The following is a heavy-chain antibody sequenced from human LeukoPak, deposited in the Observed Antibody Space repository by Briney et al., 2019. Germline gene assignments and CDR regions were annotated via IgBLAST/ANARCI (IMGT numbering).Heavy chain of an antibody. CDR1: GFTFSSYG. Sequence: GGSLRLSCAASGFTFSSYGMHWVRQPPGKGLEGVAGVSYVGRNKYYADSVKGRFTNSRDNSKNTLYLQMNSLRVDDTAVYYCAKPIVGATVNFDYWGQGTLVTVSS. CDR2: VSYVGRNK. D-gene: IGHD1-26*01. V-gene: IGHV3-30*18. J-gene: IGHJ4*02. CDR3: AKPIVGATVNFDY.